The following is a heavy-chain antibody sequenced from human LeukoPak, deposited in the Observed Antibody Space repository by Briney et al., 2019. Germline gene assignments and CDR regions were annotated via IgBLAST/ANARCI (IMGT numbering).Heavy chain of an antibody. V-gene: IGHV3-23*01. Sequence: GGSLRLSCAASGFTFSSYAMSWVRQAPGKGLEWVSAISGSGGSTYYADSVKGRFTISRDNSKNTLYLQMNSLRAEDTAVYYCARDRYYYGSGSSYYYYYGMDVWGQGTTVTVSS. J-gene: IGHJ6*02. CDR2: ISGSGGST. CDR1: GFTFSSYA. D-gene: IGHD3-10*01. CDR3: ARDRYYYGSGSSYYYYYGMDV.